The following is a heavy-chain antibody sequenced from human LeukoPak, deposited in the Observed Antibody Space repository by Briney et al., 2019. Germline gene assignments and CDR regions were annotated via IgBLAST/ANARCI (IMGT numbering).Heavy chain of an antibody. CDR2: INAGNGNT. CDR1: GYIFISYA. J-gene: IGHJ6*02. CDR3: ARGLYYGSGGGPMDV. V-gene: IGHV1-3*01. Sequence: ASVKVSCKASGYIFISYAMHWVRQAPGQRPEWMGWINAGNGNTAYSQKFQDRVTISRDSSASTAYMELSSLRSEDTAVYYCARGLYYGSGGGPMDVWGQGTTVTVSS. D-gene: IGHD3-10*01.